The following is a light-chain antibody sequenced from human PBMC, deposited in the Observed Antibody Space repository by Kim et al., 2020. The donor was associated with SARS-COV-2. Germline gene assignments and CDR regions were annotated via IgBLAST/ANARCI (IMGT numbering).Light chain of an antibody. CDR1: SRDVGRYND. CDR3: SSYAGSNDLV. CDR2: DVS. Sequence: GQAVEIARTGTSRDVGRYNDVSWYQHHPGKAPKLIIYDVSKRPTGVPDRFAGAKSGNTASLTVSGLQAEDEADYYCSSYAGSNDLVFGGGTQLTVL. V-gene: IGLV2-8*01. J-gene: IGLJ2*01.